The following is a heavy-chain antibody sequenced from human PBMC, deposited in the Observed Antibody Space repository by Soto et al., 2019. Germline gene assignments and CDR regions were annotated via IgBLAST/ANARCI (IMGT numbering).Heavy chain of an antibody. CDR3: ARGDPGGSGAPASYYYSGLDV. V-gene: IGHV3-23*01. Sequence: DVQLLESGGHLVQPGGSLRLSCAASGFTFSSYAMSWVRQAPGKGLEWVSSVSAGGDMTYYSDSVKGRFTISSDNSNNALFLQMNSLRIEDTVLYYCARGDPGGSGAPASYYYSGLDVWGQGTTVTVS. J-gene: IGHJ6*02. CDR2: VSAGGDMT. D-gene: IGHD3-10*01. CDR1: GFTFSSYA.